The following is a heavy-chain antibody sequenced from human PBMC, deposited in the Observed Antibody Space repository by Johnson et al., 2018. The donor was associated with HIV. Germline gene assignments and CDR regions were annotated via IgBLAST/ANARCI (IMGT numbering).Heavy chain of an antibody. Sequence: QVQLVESGGGVVQPGRSLRLSCAASGFTFSSYAMHWVRQAPGKGLAWAAVISFDGSNKYFADSVKGRFTISRDNSKNTLYLQINSLRAEDTAVYYCARLRGAFDIWGQGTMVTVSS. J-gene: IGHJ3*02. CDR1: GFTFSSYA. CDR3: ARLRGAFDI. CDR2: ISFDGSNK. V-gene: IGHV3-30*04.